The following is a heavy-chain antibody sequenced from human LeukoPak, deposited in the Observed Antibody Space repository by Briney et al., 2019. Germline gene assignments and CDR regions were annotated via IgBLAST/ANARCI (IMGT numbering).Heavy chain of an antibody. Sequence: GGSLRLSCDASGFTFTTYWMTWVRQAPGKGLEWVATIKQDGSEKYYMDSMKGRFIISRDNAKNSLHLHMNSLRAEDTAVYYCARDDSSGFGDAFDIWGQGTMVTVSS. CDR3: ARDDSSGFGDAFDI. CDR2: IKQDGSEK. V-gene: IGHV3-7*01. J-gene: IGHJ3*02. D-gene: IGHD3-22*01. CDR1: GFTFTTYW.